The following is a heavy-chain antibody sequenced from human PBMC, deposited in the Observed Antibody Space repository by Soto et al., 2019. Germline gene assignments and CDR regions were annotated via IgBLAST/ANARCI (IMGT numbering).Heavy chain of an antibody. Sequence: QVHLQESGPRLVKPSQTLSLTCAVSGGSINNGGFYWSWIRQNPGKGLEWIGYIYYSGSTNYNPSLKSRVTVSVDTSENQSSLTLTSVTAADTAVYYCVREAARRDQFDAWGQGTLVTVSS. D-gene: IGHD6-6*01. V-gene: IGHV4-31*11. CDR2: IYYSGST. J-gene: IGHJ5*02. CDR1: GGSINNGGFY. CDR3: VREAARRDQFDA.